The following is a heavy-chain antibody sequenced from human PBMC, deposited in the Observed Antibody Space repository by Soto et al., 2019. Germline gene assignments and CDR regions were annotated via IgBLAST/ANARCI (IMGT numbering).Heavy chain of an antibody. CDR1: GGTFSNDI. V-gene: IGHV1-8*02. J-gene: IGHJ6*02. D-gene: IGHD3-10*01. CDR2: MNPNSANT. Sequence: ASVKVSCKTSGGTFSNDIITWVRQATGQGLEWMGWMNPNSANTGYAQKFQGRVTMARNTSISTAYMELSSLRSEDTAVYYCARDTTMVRGVIIQPPGYYYYYGMDVWGQGTTVTVSS. CDR3: ARDTTMVRGVIIQPPGYYYYYGMDV.